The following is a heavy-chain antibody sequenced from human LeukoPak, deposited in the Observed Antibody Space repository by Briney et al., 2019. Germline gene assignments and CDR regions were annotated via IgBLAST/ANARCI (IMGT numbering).Heavy chain of an antibody. CDR3: ARVKLAAAGTVGFDY. Sequence: SETLSLTCAVYGGSFSGYFWSWIRQPPGKGLEWIGYIYYSGSTNYNPSLKSRVTISVDTSKNQFSLKLSSVTAADTAVYYCARVKLAAAGTVGFDYWGQGTLVTVSS. CDR1: GGSFSGYF. CDR2: IYYSGST. D-gene: IGHD6-13*01. V-gene: IGHV4-59*01. J-gene: IGHJ4*02.